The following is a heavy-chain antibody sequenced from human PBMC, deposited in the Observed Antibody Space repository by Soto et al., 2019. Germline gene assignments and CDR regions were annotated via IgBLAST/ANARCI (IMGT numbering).Heavy chain of an antibody. D-gene: IGHD6-13*01. Sequence: PGESLKISCKGSGYSFTSYWIGWVRQMPGKGLEWMGIIYPGDSDTRYSPSFQGQVTISADKSISTAYLQWSSLKASDTAMYYCARQARAAAPRGDYYYMDVWGKGTTVTVSS. J-gene: IGHJ6*03. V-gene: IGHV5-51*01. CDR1: GYSFTSYW. CDR3: ARQARAAAPRGDYYYMDV. CDR2: IYPGDSDT.